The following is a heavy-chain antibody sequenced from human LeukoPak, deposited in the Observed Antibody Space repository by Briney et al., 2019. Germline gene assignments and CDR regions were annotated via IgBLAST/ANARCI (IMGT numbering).Heavy chain of an antibody. V-gene: IGHV1-46*01. J-gene: IGHJ3*02. CDR3: ANQEWLRFNLNAFDI. CDR2: INPSGGST. CDR1: GYTLTSYY. Sequence: ASVKVSCKASGYTLTSYYMHWVRQAPGQGLEWMGIINPSGGSTNYAQKFQGRVTMTRDMSTRTVYMELSSLRFEDTAVYYCANQEWLRFNLNAFDIWGQGTVVTVSS. D-gene: IGHD5-12*01.